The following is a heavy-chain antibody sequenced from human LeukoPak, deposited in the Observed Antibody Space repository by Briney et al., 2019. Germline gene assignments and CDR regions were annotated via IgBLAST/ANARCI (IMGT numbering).Heavy chain of an antibody. J-gene: IGHJ5*02. Sequence: GASVKVSCKASGYTFTSYDINWVRQATGQGLEWMGWMNPNSGNTGYAQKFQGRVTMTRNTSISTAYMELSSLRSEDTAVYYCAARESLYYDILTGYHNWFDPWGQGTLVTVSS. V-gene: IGHV1-8*01. CDR3: AARESLYYDILTGYHNWFDP. D-gene: IGHD3-9*01. CDR1: GYTFTSYD. CDR2: MNPNSGNT.